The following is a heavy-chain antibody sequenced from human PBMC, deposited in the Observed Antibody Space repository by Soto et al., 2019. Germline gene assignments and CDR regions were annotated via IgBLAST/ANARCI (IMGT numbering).Heavy chain of an antibody. CDR3: ATFPPEGRTATPRGDDAFDL. CDR1: GGSFSGYY. CDR2: INLSGSP. V-gene: IGHV4-34*01. D-gene: IGHD3-10*01. Sequence: SETLSLTCDVCGGSFSGYYWGWVRQAPGKGLEWIVDINLSGSPNYNPSLQSRVSVSLDSSKTHFSLKLSSVTAADTAVYYCATFPPEGRTATPRGDDAFDLWGQGTLVTVSS. J-gene: IGHJ3*01.